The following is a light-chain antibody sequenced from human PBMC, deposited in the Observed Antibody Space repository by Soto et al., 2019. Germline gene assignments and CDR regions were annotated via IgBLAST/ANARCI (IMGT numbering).Light chain of an antibody. CDR3: QQYNSYPYT. V-gene: IGKV1-9*01. CDR2: DAS. Sequence: DIQLTQSPSFLSASVGGRVTITCRASQAISSHLAWYQQKPGKAPNLLIYDASSLESGVPSRFSGSGSGTEFTLTISSLQPDDFATYYCQQYNSYPYTFGQGTKLEIK. J-gene: IGKJ2*01. CDR1: QAISSH.